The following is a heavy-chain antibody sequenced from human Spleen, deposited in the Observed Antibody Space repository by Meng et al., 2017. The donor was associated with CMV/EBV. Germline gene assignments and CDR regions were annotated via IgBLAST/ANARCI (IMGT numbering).Heavy chain of an antibody. J-gene: IGHJ5*02. D-gene: IGHD2-2*01. V-gene: IGHV4-39*07. CDR2: MYYTGST. CDR3: ARVTRRNQLAGGFDP. Sequence: SETLSLTCTVSGGSFSRSGYYWGWIRQPPGKGLEWIGTMYYTGSTYYNPSLKSRVTMSIDTSKNQFFLKLSPVTAADTAVYYCARVTRRNQLAGGFDPWGQGTLVTVSS. CDR1: GGSFSRSGYY.